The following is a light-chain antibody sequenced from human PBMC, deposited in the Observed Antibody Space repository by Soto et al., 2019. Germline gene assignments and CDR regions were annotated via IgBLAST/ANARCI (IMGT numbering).Light chain of an antibody. CDR2: GAS. Sequence: EILMTQSPGTLSVSPGERATLSCRARQSVSSNLAWYQQKPGQAPRLLLYGASTRATGIPARFSGSGSGTEFTLTISSLQFEDFAVDFCQYYNYSPSKITFGQGTRLEIK. J-gene: IGKJ5*01. CDR1: QSVSSN. CDR3: QYYNYSPSKIT. V-gene: IGKV3-15*01.